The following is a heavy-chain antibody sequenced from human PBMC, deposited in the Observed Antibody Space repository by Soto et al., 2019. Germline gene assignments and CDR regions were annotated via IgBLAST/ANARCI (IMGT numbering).Heavy chain of an antibody. CDR2: ISSSGSTI. J-gene: IGHJ4*02. CDR1: GFTFSSYE. D-gene: IGHD1-26*01. Sequence: GGSLRLSCAASGFTFSSYEMNWVRQAPGKGLEWVSYISSSGSTIYYADSVKGRFTISRDNAKNSLYLQMNSLRAEDTAVYYCARAPSGSYYYWGQGTLVTVSS. CDR3: ARAPSGSYYY. V-gene: IGHV3-48*03.